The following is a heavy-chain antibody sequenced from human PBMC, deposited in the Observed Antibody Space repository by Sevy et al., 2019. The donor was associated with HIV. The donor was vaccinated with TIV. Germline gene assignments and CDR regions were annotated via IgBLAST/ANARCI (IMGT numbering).Heavy chain of an antibody. Sequence: SDTLSLTCTVSGGSISSGSYYWSWIRQPAGKGLEWIGRIYTSGSTNYNPSLKSRVTMSVDTSKNQFSLKLSSVTAADTAVYYCAREATFFGVVHLDSWGQGTLVTVSS. J-gene: IGHJ4*02. CDR2: IYTSGST. CDR1: GGSISSGSYY. CDR3: AREATFFGVVHLDS. V-gene: IGHV4-61*02. D-gene: IGHD3-3*01.